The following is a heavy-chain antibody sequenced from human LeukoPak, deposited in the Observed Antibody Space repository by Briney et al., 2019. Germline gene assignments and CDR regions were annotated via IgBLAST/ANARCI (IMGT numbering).Heavy chain of an antibody. V-gene: IGHV1-2*02. J-gene: IGHJ5*02. CDR3: ARGGSGSYFSWLDP. D-gene: IGHD3-10*01. CDR1: GYTFTGYY. Sequence: ASVKVSCKASGYTFTGYYIHWVLQAPGQGLECMGWINPNSGGTNYAQKFQGRVTMTRDTSISTAYMELSRLRFDDTAVYYCARGGSGSYFSWLDPWGQGTLVTVSS. CDR2: INPNSGGT.